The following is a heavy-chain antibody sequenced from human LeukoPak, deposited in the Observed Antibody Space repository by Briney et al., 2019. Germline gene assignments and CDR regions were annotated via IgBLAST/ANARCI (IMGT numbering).Heavy chain of an antibody. CDR2: LFHDGYT. D-gene: IGHD1-1*01. J-gene: IGHJ4*02. Sequence: SETLSLTCTVSGDSISSRYWGWIRQPPGKGLEWIGYLFHDGYTNYNPSLKSRVTMSVDTWNNEFSLRLSSVTAADTATYYCVREDTGSVDSWGQGTLVSVSS. CDR3: VREDTGSVDS. V-gene: IGHV4-59*11. CDR1: GDSISSRY.